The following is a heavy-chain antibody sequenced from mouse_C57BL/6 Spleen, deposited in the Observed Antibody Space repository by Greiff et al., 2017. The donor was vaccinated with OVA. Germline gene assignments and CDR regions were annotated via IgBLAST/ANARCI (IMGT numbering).Heavy chain of an antibody. CDR3: ARHYYGSSDAMDY. D-gene: IGHD1-1*01. CDR1: GFSLTSYG. CDR2: IWSDGST. J-gene: IGHJ4*01. Sequence: VQGVESGPGLVAPSQSLSITCTVSGFSLTSYGVHWVRPPPGKGLEWLVVIWSDGSTTYNSALKSRLSISKDNSKSQVFLKMNSLQTDDTAMYYCARHYYGSSDAMDYWGQGTSVTVSS. V-gene: IGHV2-6*03.